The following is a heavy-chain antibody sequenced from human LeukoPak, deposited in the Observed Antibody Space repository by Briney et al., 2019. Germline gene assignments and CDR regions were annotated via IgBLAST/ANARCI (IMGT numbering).Heavy chain of an antibody. J-gene: IGHJ6*02. D-gene: IGHD6-19*01. Sequence: ASVKVSFKASGYTFTSYDINWVRQATGQGLEWMGWMNPNSGNTGYAQKFQGRVTMTRNTSISTAYMELSSLRSEDTAVYYCARSSGWYYNYYGMDVWGQGTTVTVSS. V-gene: IGHV1-8*01. CDR3: ARSSGWYYNYYGMDV. CDR2: MNPNSGNT. CDR1: GYTFTSYD.